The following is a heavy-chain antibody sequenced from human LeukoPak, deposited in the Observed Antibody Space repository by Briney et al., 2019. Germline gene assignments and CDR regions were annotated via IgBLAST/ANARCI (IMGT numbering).Heavy chain of an antibody. CDR3: ARVDYYGSGFDY. CDR1: GGSISSYY. V-gene: IGHV4-59*01. CDR2: IYYTGST. J-gene: IGHJ4*02. D-gene: IGHD3-10*01. Sequence: SETLSLTCTISGGSISSYYWSWIRQPPGKGLEWIGYIYYTGSTNHNPSLKSRVTISVDTSKNQFSLKLSSVTAADTAVYYCARVDYYGSGFDYWGQGTLVTVSS.